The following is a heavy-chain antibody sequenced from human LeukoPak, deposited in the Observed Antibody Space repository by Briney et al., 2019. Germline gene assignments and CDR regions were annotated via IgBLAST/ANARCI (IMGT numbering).Heavy chain of an antibody. D-gene: IGHD3-10*01. J-gene: IGHJ6*02. CDR3: ARRYYGSGSYAMDV. V-gene: IGHV4-30-4*01. CDR1: GGSISSGDYY. Sequence: SQTLSLTCTVSGGSISSGDYYWSWIRQPPGKGLEWIGCIYYSGTTYYNPSLKSRVTISVDTSKNQFSLKLSSVTAADTAVYYCARRYYGSGSYAMDVWGQGTTVIVSS. CDR2: IYYSGTT.